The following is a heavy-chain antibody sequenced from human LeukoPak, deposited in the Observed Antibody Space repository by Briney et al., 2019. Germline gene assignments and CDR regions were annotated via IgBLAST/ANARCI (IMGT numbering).Heavy chain of an antibody. CDR2: ISYDGSNK. CDR1: GFTFSSYA. D-gene: IGHD1-26*01. J-gene: IGHJ6*02. Sequence: PGGSLRLSCAASGFTFSSYAMHWVRQAPGKGLEWVAVISYDGSNKYYADSVKGRFTISRDNSKNTLYLQMNSLRAEDTAVYYCAKQSVGATYYYYYGMDVWGQGTTLTVSS. CDR3: AKQSVGATYYYYYGMDV. V-gene: IGHV3-30*18.